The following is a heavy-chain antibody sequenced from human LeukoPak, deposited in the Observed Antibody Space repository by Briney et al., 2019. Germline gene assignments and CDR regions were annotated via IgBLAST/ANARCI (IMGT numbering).Heavy chain of an antibody. D-gene: IGHD3-16*01. CDR3: ARGGGLDV. J-gene: IGHJ6*02. CDR1: GFTFSSYG. V-gene: IGHV3-33*01. Sequence: PGGSLRLSCAASGFTFSSYGMHWVRQAPGKGLEWVAVIWYDGSNEYYADSVKGRFTISRDNSKNTLYLQMNSLRAEDTAVYFCARGGGLDVWGQGATVTVSS. CDR2: IWYDGSNE.